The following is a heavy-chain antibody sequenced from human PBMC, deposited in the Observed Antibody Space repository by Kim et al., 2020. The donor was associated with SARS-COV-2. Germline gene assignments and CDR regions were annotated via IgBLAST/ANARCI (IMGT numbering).Heavy chain of an antibody. CDR2: T. J-gene: IGHJ4*02. CDR3: TRGPYSDYFDY. D-gene: IGHD4-4*01. Sequence: TYYNPSLKSQATISVDRSKNQFSLTLTSVTAADTAVYYCTRGPYSDYFDYWGQGTLVTVSS. V-gene: IGHV4-30-2*01.